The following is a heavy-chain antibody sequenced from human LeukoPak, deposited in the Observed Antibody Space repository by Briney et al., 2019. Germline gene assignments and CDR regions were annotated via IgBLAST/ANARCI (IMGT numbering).Heavy chain of an antibody. CDR2: INTNTGNP. D-gene: IGHD6-6*01. CDR3: ANARSSIAARPEWPPDY. CDR1: GYTFTSYA. Sequence: GASVKVSCKASGYTFTSYAMNWVRQAPGQGLEWMGWINTNTGNPTYAQGFTGRFVFSLDTSVSTAYLQISSLKAEDTAVYYCANARSSIAARPEWPPDYWGQGTLVTVSS. J-gene: IGHJ4*02. V-gene: IGHV7-4-1*02.